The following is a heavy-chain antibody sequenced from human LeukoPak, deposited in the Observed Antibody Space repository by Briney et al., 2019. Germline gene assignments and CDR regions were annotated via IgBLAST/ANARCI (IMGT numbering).Heavy chain of an antibody. Sequence: SETLSLTCAVYGGSFSGYYWSWIRQPPGKGLEWIGEINHSGSTNYNPSLKSRVTISVDTSKNQFSLKLSSVTAADTAVYYCARQVATKGEWAFDIWGQGTMVTVSS. CDR2: INHSGST. V-gene: IGHV4-34*01. CDR1: GGSFSGYY. J-gene: IGHJ3*02. D-gene: IGHD5-12*01. CDR3: ARQVATKGEWAFDI.